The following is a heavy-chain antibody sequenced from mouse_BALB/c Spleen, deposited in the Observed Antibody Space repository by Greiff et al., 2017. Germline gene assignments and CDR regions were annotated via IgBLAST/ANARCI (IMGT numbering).Heavy chain of an antibody. CDR2: ISSGGST. Sequence: EVKVVESGGGLVKPGGSLKLSCAASGFTFSSYAMSWVRQTPEKRLEWVASISSGGSTYYPDSVKGRFTISRDNARNILYLQMSSLRSEDTAMYYCARGRAYYDYDGYYFDYWGQGTTLTVSS. CDR3: ARGRAYYDYDGYYFDY. J-gene: IGHJ2*01. CDR1: GFTFSSYA. D-gene: IGHD2-4*01. V-gene: IGHV5-6-5*01.